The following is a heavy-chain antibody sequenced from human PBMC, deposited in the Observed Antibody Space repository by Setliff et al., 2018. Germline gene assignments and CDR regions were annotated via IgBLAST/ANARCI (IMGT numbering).Heavy chain of an antibody. V-gene: IGHV3-7*03. CDR2: IKHDGTYT. Sequence: PGGSLRLSCATSGFIFSNYWMARVRQAPGKGLEWVATIKHDGTYTYYVDSVKGRFAVSRDNTNNSMYLQMNSLGTDDTAVYYCARDGSIEVGPGTNQELDVWGTGTTVTVSS. J-gene: IGHJ6*04. CDR1: GFIFSNYW. CDR3: ARDGSIEVGPGTNQELDV. D-gene: IGHD2-2*01.